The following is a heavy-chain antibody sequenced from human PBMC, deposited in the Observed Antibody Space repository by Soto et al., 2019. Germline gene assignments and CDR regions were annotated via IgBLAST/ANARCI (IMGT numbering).Heavy chain of an antibody. Sequence: QVQLVQSGAEVKKPGSSVKVSCKASGGTFSSYAISWVRQAPGQGLEWMGGIIPIIGTANYAQKFQGRVTITADESTSTAYMGLSSLRTADNDVYYCARSMSARPGSPFDVWGQGTMVTVSS. D-gene: IGHD6-6*01. CDR3: ARSMSARPGSPFDV. CDR2: IIPIIGTA. CDR1: GGTFSSYA. V-gene: IGHV1-69*01. J-gene: IGHJ3*01.